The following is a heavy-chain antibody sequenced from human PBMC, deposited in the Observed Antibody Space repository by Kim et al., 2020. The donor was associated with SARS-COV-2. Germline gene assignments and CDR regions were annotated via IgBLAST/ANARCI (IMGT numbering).Heavy chain of an antibody. CDR2: ISSSSSYI. D-gene: IGHD1-26*01. Sequence: GGSLRLSCAASGFTFSSYSMNWVRQAPGKGLEWVSSISSSSSYIYYADSVKGRFTISRDNAKNSLYLQMNSLRAEDTAVYYCARSWWEPGTAFDIWGQGTMVTVSS. J-gene: IGHJ3*02. CDR1: GFTFSSYS. CDR3: ARSWWEPGTAFDI. V-gene: IGHV3-21*01.